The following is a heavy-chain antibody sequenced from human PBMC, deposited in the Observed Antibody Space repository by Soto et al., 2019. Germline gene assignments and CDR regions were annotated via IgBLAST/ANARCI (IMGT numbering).Heavy chain of an antibody. Sequence: PSETLSLTCAVYGGSFSGYYWSWIRQPPGKGLEWIGEINHSGSTNYNPSLKSRVTISVDTSKNQFSLKLSSVTAADTAVYYCARGRRIVVVPAANTTGIDYWGQGTLVTVSS. J-gene: IGHJ4*02. CDR1: GGSFSGYY. V-gene: IGHV4-34*01. D-gene: IGHD2-2*01. CDR3: ARGRRIVVVPAANTTGIDY. CDR2: INHSGST.